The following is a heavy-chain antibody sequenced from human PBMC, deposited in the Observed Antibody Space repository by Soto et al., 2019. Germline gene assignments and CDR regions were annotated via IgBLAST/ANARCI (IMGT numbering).Heavy chain of an antibody. CDR1: GYTFTSYG. D-gene: IGHD3-22*01. Sequence: ASVKVSCKASGYTFTSYGISWVRQAPGQGLEWMGWISAYNGNTNYAQKLQGRITMTTDTSTSTAYLDLRSLRSDDTAVYYCARDGTYYYDSSGYRPPAYWGQGTLVTVSS. CDR2: ISAYNGNT. V-gene: IGHV1-18*01. J-gene: IGHJ4*02. CDR3: ARDGTYYYDSSGYRPPAY.